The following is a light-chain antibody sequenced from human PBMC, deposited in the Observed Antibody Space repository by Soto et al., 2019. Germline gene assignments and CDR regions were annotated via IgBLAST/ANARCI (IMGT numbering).Light chain of an antibody. CDR3: LQYNSYPKT. Sequence: DIQMTQSPSSLSASVGDRVTITCRASQGIGNDLGWHQQKPGKAPKRLIYAASTLQSGVSSRFSGSGSGTEFTLTISSLQPEDFATYLCLQYNSYPKTFGQGTNVEIK. CDR2: AAS. J-gene: IGKJ1*01. CDR1: QGIGND. V-gene: IGKV1-17*01.